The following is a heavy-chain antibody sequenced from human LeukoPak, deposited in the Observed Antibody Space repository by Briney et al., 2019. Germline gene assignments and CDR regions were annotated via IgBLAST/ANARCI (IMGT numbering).Heavy chain of an antibody. D-gene: IGHD3-22*01. CDR3: ARGGTLDSSGHYDYYMDV. Sequence: GGSLRLSCAASGFTFDDYGMSWVRQAPGKGLEWVSGINWNGGSTGYADAVKGRFTMSRDNAKKSLHLQMNSLRAEDTALYYCARGGTLDSSGHYDYYMDVWGKGTTVTVSS. J-gene: IGHJ6*03. CDR1: GFTFDDYG. CDR2: INWNGGST. V-gene: IGHV3-20*04.